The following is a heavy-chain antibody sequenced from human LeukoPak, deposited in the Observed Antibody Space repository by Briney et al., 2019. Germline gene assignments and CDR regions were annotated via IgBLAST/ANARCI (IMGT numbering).Heavy chain of an antibody. V-gene: IGHV1-18*01. J-gene: IGHJ4*02. CDR3: AREPHCTNGVCYYFDY. CDR1: GYTFRNYG. CDR2: ISDYNSDYNDNI. Sequence: EASVKVSCKASGYTFRNYGINWVRQAPGQRLQWMGWISDYNSDYNDNIKYEQKFQGRVTMTRDTSISTAYMELSRLRSDDTAVYYCAREPHCTNGVCYYFDYWGQGTLVTVSS. D-gene: IGHD2-8*01.